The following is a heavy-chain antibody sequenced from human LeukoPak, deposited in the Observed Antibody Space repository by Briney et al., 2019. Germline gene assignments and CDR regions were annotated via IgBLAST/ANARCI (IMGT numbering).Heavy chain of an antibody. J-gene: IGHJ4*02. CDR3: ATFYYDSSTYLALGGY. Sequence: ASVKVSCKASGYTFTEYYLHWVRQAPGQGLEWMGWLNPKSGGTNYTQKFQGRVTMTRDTSISTAYMELSRLRSDDTAVYYCATFYYDSSTYLALGGYWGQGTLVTVSS. V-gene: IGHV1-2*02. D-gene: IGHD3-22*01. CDR2: LNPKSGGT. CDR1: GYTFTEYY.